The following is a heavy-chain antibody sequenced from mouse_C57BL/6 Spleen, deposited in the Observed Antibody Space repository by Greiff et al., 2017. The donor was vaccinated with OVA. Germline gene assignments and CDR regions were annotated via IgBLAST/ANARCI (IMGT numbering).Heavy chain of an antibody. V-gene: IGHV5-9-1*02. CDR2: ISSGGDYI. Sequence: EVKLVESGEGLVKPGGSLKLSCAASGFTFSSYAMSWVRQTPEKRLEWVAYISSGGDYIYYADTVKGRFTISRDNARNTLYLQMSSLKAEDTAMYYCTRDRDYYDYWGQGTLVTVSA. CDR1: GFTFSSYA. D-gene: IGHD1-1*01. CDR3: TRDRDYYDY. J-gene: IGHJ3*01.